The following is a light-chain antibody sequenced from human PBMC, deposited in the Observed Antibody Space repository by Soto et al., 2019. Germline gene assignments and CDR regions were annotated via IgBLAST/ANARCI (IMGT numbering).Light chain of an antibody. CDR1: SSDVGSYNY. CDR3: SSYTSSSTL. CDR2: EVS. V-gene: IGLV2-14*01. Sequence: QSALTQPASVSGSPGQSITISCTGTSSDVGSYNYVSCYQQHPGKAPKLMIYEVSDRPSGISSRFSGSKSGNTASLTISGLQTEDEADYYCSSYTSSSTLFGTGTKVTVL. J-gene: IGLJ1*01.